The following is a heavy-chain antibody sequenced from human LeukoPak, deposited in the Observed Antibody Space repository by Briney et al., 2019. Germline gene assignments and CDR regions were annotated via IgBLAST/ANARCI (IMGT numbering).Heavy chain of an antibody. CDR2: IIPMFAVA. D-gene: IGHD5-18*01. V-gene: IGHV1-69*05. CDR1: GGTLTNCA. Sequence: SVKVSCKASGGTLTNCAVTWVRQAPGQGLEWIGGIIPMFAVANYAQKLQGRVRMTTDESTSTAYMELSSLRSEDTAVYYCARDKEVWIQLWSDEYYFDYWGQGTLVTVSS. J-gene: IGHJ4*02. CDR3: ARDKEVWIQLWSDEYYFDY.